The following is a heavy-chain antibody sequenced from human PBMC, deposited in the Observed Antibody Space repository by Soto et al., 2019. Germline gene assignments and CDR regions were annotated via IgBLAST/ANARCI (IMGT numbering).Heavy chain of an antibody. CDR2: IYYSGST. V-gene: IGHV4-39*01. CDR3: ASVVVVAGLPQRSDY. J-gene: IGHJ4*02. D-gene: IGHD2-15*01. Sequence: QLQLQESGPGLVKPSETLSLTCTVSGGSISSSSYYWGWIRQPPGKGLEWIGSIYYSGSTYYNPSLKSRVTISVDTSKNQFSLKLSSVTAADTAVYYCASVVVVAGLPQRSDYWGQGTLVTVSS. CDR1: GGSISSSSYY.